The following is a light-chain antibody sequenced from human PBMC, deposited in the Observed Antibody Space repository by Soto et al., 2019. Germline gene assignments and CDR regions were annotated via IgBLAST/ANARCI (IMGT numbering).Light chain of an antibody. CDR1: QSVSSY. CDR3: QQRSNWRRT. J-gene: IGKJ1*01. Sequence: EIMLTQSPATLSLSPGERATLSFRASQSVSSYLAWYQQKPGQAPRLLIYDASNRATGIPARFSGSGSGTDFTLTISSLEPEDFAVYYCQQRSNWRRTFGQGTKVDIK. CDR2: DAS. V-gene: IGKV3-11*01.